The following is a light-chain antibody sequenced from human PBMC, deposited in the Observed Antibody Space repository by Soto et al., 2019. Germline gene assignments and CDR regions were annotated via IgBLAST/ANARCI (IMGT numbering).Light chain of an antibody. J-gene: IGKJ5*01. CDR1: QTISSW. V-gene: IGKV1-5*03. Sequence: IQMTQSPSTLSGSVGDRVTITCRASQTISSWLAWYQQKPGKAPKLLIYKASTLKSGVPSRFSGSGSGTEFTLTISSLQPDDFATYYCQQYNTYSTFGQGTRLEI. CDR2: KAS. CDR3: QQYNTYST.